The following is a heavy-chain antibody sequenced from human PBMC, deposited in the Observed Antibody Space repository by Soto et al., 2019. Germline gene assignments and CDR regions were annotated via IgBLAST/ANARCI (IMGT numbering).Heavy chain of an antibody. Sequence: PGGSLRLSCAASGFTFSSYAMTWVRQAPGKGLEWVSGISGGGGVSTYYADSVKGRFTISRDNSMNTLYLQMNRLRAEDTAVYYCAKDAISMVRGVNNGFDPWGQGTLVTVSS. J-gene: IGHJ5*02. V-gene: IGHV3-23*01. CDR2: ISGGGGVST. CDR3: AKDAISMVRGVNNGFDP. CDR1: GFTFSSYA. D-gene: IGHD3-10*01.